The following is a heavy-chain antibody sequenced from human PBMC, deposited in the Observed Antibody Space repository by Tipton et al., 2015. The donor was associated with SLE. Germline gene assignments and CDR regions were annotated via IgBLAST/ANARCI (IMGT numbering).Heavy chain of an antibody. Sequence: TLSLTCTVSGGSISSSGYYWGWIRQPPGKGLEWIGSIYYSGSTYYNPSLKSRVTISVDTSKNQFSLKLSSVTAADTAVYYCARVVNWDWYFDLWGRGTLVTVSS. V-gene: IGHV4-39*07. D-gene: IGHD1-1*01. CDR1: GGSISSSGYY. CDR3: ARVVNWDWYFDL. CDR2: IYYSGST. J-gene: IGHJ2*01.